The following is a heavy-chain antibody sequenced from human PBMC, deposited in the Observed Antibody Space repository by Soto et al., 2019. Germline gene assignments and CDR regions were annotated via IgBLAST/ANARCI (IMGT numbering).Heavy chain of an antibody. J-gene: IGHJ5*02. CDR2: IYTSGST. D-gene: IGHD3-22*01. CDR1: GGSISSYY. Sequence: QVQLQESGPGLVKPSETLSLTCTVSGGSISSYYWSWIRQPAGKGLEWIGRIYTSGSTNYNPSLKGRVTMSVATSKNQFSLKLSSVTAADTAVYYCARDLYWGSSGQAPSINWFDPWGQGTLVTVSS. CDR3: ARDLYWGSSGQAPSINWFDP. V-gene: IGHV4-4*07.